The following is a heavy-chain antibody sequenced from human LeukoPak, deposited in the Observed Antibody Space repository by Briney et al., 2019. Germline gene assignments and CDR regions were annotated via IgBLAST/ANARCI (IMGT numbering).Heavy chain of an antibody. CDR1: GFTFSSYS. J-gene: IGHJ4*02. CDR3: ARDGITMRILEY. D-gene: IGHD3-10*01. V-gene: IGHV3-21*01. CDR2: ISTSSTYI. Sequence: GGSLRLSCAASGFTFSSYSMNWVRQAPGKGLEWVSSISTSSTYIYYADSVKGRFTISRDNAKNSLYLQMDRLRAEDTAVYYCARDGITMRILEYWGQGTLVTVSS.